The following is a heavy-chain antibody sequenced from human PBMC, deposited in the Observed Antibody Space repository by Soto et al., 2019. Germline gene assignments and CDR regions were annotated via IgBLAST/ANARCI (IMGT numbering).Heavy chain of an antibody. Sequence: GGSLRLSCAASGFTFSSYAMSWVRQAPGKGLEWVSAISGSGGSTYYADSVKGRFTISRDNSKNTLYLQMNSLRAEDTAVYYCAKGGYYDSSGYSYPYYYYGMDVWGQGTTVTVSS. J-gene: IGHJ6*02. V-gene: IGHV3-23*01. CDR2: ISGSGGST. D-gene: IGHD3-22*01. CDR3: AKGGYYDSSGYSYPYYYYGMDV. CDR1: GFTFSSYA.